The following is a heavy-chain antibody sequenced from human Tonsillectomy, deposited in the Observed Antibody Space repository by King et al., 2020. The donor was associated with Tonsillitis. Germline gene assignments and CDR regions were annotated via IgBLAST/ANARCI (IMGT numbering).Heavy chain of an antibody. V-gene: IGHV4-59*08. Sequence: QLQESGPGLVKPSETLSLTCTVSGGSISSYYWSWIRQPPGKGLEWIAYIYYSGSTNYNPSLKNRVTISVDTSKNQFSLKLNSVTAADTAVYYCARPLNPYWYFDLWGRGTLVTVSS. CDR1: GGSISSYY. J-gene: IGHJ2*01. CDR2: IYYSGST. CDR3: ARPLNPYWYFDL.